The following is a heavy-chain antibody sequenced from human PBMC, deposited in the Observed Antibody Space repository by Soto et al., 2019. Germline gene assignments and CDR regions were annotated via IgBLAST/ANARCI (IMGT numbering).Heavy chain of an antibody. J-gene: IGHJ4*02. CDR3: ARGAYCGGDCYKFDY. CDR1: GGSVSSGSYY. CDR2: IYYSGST. V-gene: IGHV4-61*01. Sequence: PSETLSLTCTVSGGSVSSGSYYWSWIRQPPGKGLEWIGYIYYSGSTNYNPSLKSRVTISVDASKNQFSLKLSSVTAADTAVYYCARGAYCGGDCYKFDYWGKGTLVTVSS. D-gene: IGHD2-21*02.